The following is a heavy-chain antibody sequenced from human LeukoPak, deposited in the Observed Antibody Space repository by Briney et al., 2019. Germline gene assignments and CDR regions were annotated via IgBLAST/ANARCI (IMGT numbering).Heavy chain of an antibody. Sequence: SVKVSCKASGGTFSSYAISWVRQAPGQGLEWMGRIIPIFGIANYAQKFQGRVTITADKSTSAAYMELSSLRSEDTAVYYCARDRRIAAASYYYGMDVWGQGTTVTVSS. CDR3: ARDRRIAAASYYYGMDV. CDR2: IIPIFGIA. D-gene: IGHD6-13*01. V-gene: IGHV1-69*04. CDR1: GGTFSSYA. J-gene: IGHJ6*02.